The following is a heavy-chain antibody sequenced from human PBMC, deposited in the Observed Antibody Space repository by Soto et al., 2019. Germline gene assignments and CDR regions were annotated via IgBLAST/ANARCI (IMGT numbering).Heavy chain of an antibody. CDR1: GGSISSGGYY. D-gene: IGHD4-17*01. Sequence: SETLSLTCTVSGGSISSGGYYWSWIRQHPGKGLEWIGYIYYSGSTYYNPSLKSRVTISVGTSKNQFSLKLSSVTAADTAVYYCARVYGDYVDYWGQGTLVTVSS. CDR2: IYYSGST. J-gene: IGHJ4*02. CDR3: ARVYGDYVDY. V-gene: IGHV4-31*03.